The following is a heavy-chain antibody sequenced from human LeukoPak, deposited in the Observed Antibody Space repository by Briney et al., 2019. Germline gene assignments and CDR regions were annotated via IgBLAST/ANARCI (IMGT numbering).Heavy chain of an antibody. D-gene: IGHD3-3*01. J-gene: IGHJ3*02. Sequence: GGSLRLSCVASGFIFSSYWMSWVRQAPGKGLEWVANIKDDGNDQYYVDSVRGRFTIFRDNAKNSLYLQMNSLRAEDTAMYYCARDPYFDAFDMWGQGTMVTVSS. V-gene: IGHV3-7*01. CDR3: ARDPYFDAFDM. CDR1: GFIFSSYW. CDR2: IKDDGNDQ.